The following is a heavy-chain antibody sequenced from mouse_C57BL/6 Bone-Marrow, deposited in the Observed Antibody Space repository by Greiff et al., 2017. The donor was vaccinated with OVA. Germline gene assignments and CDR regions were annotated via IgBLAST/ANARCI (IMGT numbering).Heavy chain of an antibody. CDR2: INPNNGGT. CDR1: GYTFTDYN. Sequence: EVKLMESGPELVKPGASVKIPCKASGYTFTDYNMDWVKQSHGKSLEWIGDINPNNGGTIYNQKFKGKATLTVDKSSSTAYMELRSLTSEDTAVYYCARLETAQATWFAYWGQGTLVTVSA. CDR3: ARLETAQATWFAY. V-gene: IGHV1-18*01. D-gene: IGHD3-2*02. J-gene: IGHJ3*01.